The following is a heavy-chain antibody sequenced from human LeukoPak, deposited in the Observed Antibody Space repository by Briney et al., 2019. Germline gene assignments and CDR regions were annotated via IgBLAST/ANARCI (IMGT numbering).Heavy chain of an antibody. J-gene: IGHJ4*02. Sequence: PGGSLRLSCAASGFTFSRYWMNWVRQAPGKGLEWVANIKQDGNEKYSVDSLRGRFTISRDNAKNSLFLQMNSLRTEDTGVYYCARGRFESNGDFDLWGQGTLVTVSS. V-gene: IGHV3-7*01. CDR1: GFTFSRYW. CDR3: ARGRFESNGDFDL. CDR2: IKQDGNEK. D-gene: IGHD4-11*01.